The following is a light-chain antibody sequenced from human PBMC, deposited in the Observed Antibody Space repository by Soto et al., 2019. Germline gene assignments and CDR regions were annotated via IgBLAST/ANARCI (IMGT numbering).Light chain of an antibody. Sequence: DIQMTQSPSTLSASVGDRVTITCRASQSISTWLAWYQQKPGKAPKLLIYEASSLQSGVPSRFGGSGSGTEFTLTISSLQPDDFATYYCQQYNSYSWTFGQGTKVEIK. CDR2: EAS. CDR3: QQYNSYSWT. V-gene: IGKV1-5*03. J-gene: IGKJ1*01. CDR1: QSISTW.